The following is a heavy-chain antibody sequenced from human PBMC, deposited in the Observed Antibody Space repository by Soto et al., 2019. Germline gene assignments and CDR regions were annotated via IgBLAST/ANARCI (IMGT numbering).Heavy chain of an antibody. CDR3: ARDSPYDFWSGYRYYYYGMDV. J-gene: IGHJ6*02. V-gene: IGHV3-7*01. CDR2: IKQDGSEK. D-gene: IGHD3-3*01. CDR1: GFTFSSYW. Sequence: EVQLVESGGGLVQPGGSLRLSCAASGFTFSSYWMSWVRQAPGKRLEWVANIKQDGSEKYYVDSVKGRFTISRDNAKNSLYLQMNSLRAEDTAVYYCARDSPYDFWSGYRYYYYGMDVWGQGTTVTVSS.